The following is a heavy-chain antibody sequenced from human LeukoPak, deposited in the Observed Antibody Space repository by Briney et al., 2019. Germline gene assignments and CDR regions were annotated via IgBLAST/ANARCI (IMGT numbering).Heavy chain of an antibody. CDR3: ARTSVLRYFDWLFPGYYFDY. Sequence: GGSLRLSCAASGFTFSSYWMHWVRQPPGKGLVWVSRINPDGSVTTHADSVEGRFTISRDNAKNTLYLQMNSLRAEDTAVYYCARTSVLRYFDWLFPGYYFDYWGQGTLVTVSS. CDR1: GFTFSSYW. D-gene: IGHD3-9*01. V-gene: IGHV3-74*01. J-gene: IGHJ4*02. CDR2: INPDGSVT.